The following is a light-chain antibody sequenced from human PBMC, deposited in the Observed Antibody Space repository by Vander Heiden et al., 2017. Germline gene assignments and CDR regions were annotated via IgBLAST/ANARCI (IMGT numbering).Light chain of an antibody. CDR3: QQYGTSPET. J-gene: IGKJ1*01. CDR2: GAS. Sequence: EILLTQSPGTLSLSPGERATLSCRARHTVSNDYLAWYQQRPGQAPRLLIYGASTRATDIPDRFSGSGSGTDFTLTINRLEPEDCAVCYCQQYGTSPETFGQGTKVEIK. V-gene: IGKV3-20*01. CDR1: HTVSNDY.